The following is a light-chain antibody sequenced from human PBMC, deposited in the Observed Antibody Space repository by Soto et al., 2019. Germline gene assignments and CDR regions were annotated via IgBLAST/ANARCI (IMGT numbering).Light chain of an antibody. V-gene: IGLV3-21*04. CDR2: YDS. Sequence: SYELTQPPSGSVAPGKTARITCGGNNIGSKSVHWYQQKPGQAPVLVIYYDSDRPSGIPERFSGSNSGNTATLTISRVEAGDEADYYCQVWDSSSDHWVFGTGTKLTVL. CDR3: QVWDSSSDHWV. CDR1: NIGSKS. J-gene: IGLJ1*01.